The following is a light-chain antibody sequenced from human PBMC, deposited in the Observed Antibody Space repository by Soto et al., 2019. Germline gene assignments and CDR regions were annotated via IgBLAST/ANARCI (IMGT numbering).Light chain of an antibody. CDR1: SSDVGSYNY. CDR3: SSYTTSSTPVV. CDR2: DVS. Sequence: QSVLTQPASVSGSPGQSITISCTGTSSDVGSYNYVSWYQQYPGKAPKLMIYDVSNRPSGVSYRFSGSKSGNPASLTISGLQAEEEADYYCSSYTTSSTPVVFGGWTKLTVL. J-gene: IGLJ2*01. V-gene: IGLV2-14*01.